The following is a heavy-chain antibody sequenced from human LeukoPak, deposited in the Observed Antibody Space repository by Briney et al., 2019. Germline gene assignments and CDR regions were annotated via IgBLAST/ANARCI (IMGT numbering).Heavy chain of an antibody. Sequence: SVKVSCKXSGGTFSSYAISWVRQAPGQGLEWMGGIIPIFGTANYAQKFQGRVTITTDESTSTAYMELSSLRSEDTAVYYCARAPYGGTMNWYFDLWGRGTLVTVSS. CDR2: IIPIFGTA. D-gene: IGHD4/OR15-4a*01. CDR1: GGTFSSYA. CDR3: ARAPYGGTMNWYFDL. V-gene: IGHV1-69*05. J-gene: IGHJ2*01.